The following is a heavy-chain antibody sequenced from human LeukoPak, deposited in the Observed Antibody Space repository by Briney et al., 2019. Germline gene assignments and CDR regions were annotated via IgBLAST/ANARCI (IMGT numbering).Heavy chain of an antibody. J-gene: IGHJ5*01. D-gene: IGHD4-11*01. V-gene: IGHV3-23*01. CDR1: GFTFRSCA. Sequence: SGGSLRLSGAASGFTFRSCAMDWVRQAPGKGLEWVSAIGGSGDHTYYADSVKGRFTISRDNSKTTLFLQMNSLRAEDTAVYYCAKDLHDYSNYVGWFDSWGSGTLVTVSS. CDR3: AKDLHDYSNYVGWFDS. CDR2: IGGSGDHT.